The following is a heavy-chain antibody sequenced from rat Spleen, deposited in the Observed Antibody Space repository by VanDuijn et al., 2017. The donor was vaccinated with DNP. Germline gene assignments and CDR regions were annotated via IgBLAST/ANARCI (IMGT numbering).Heavy chain of an antibody. CDR2: IVYDGSSA. CDR3: ATTSPFWYFDF. J-gene: IGHJ1*01. CDR1: GFSFSDYA. V-gene: IGHV5S10*01. Sequence: EVQLVESGGDLVQPGRSLKLFCAASGFSFSDYAMAWVRQSPKKGLEWVATIVYDGSSAYYRDSVKGRFTVSRDNAESTLYLQMDSLRSEDTATYYCATTSPFWYFDFWGPGTMVTVSS.